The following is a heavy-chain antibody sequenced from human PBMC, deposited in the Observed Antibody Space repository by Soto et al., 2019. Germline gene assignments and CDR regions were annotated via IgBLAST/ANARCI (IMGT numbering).Heavy chain of an antibody. D-gene: IGHD1-26*01. Sequence: SETLSLTCAVYGGSFSGYYWSWIRQPPGKGLEWIGEINHSGSTNYNPSLKSRVTISVDTSKNQFSLKLSSVTAADTAVYYCARGQWEPAEDWGQGTLVTVSS. J-gene: IGHJ4*02. CDR3: ARGQWEPAED. V-gene: IGHV4-34*01. CDR1: GGSFSGYY. CDR2: INHSGST.